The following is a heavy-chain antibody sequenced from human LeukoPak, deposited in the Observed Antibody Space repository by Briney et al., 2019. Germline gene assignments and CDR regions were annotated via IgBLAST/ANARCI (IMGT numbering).Heavy chain of an antibody. CDR3: ARHRSSWLIDY. V-gene: IGHV3-23*01. CDR2: ISDSGGNT. D-gene: IGHD6-6*01. Sequence: GGSLRLSCAASGFTFNSYAMSWVRQAPWERLQWVSGISDSGGNTYYADSVRGRFTISRDNSKNALYLQMNSLRAEDTAVYYCARHRSSWLIDYWGQGTLVTVSS. J-gene: IGHJ4*02. CDR1: GFTFNSYA.